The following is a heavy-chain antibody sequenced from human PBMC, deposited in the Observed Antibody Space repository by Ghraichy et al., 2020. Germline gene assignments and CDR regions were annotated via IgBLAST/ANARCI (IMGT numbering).Heavy chain of an antibody. CDR2: IWYDGSNK. J-gene: IGHJ4*02. CDR3: ARAREPESIAALPHY. CDR1: GFTFSIYG. V-gene: IGHV3-33*01. D-gene: IGHD6-6*01. Sequence: GESLNISCAASGFTFSIYGMHWVRQAPGKGLEWVAVIWYDGSNKYYADSVKGRFTISRDNSKNTLYLQMNSLRAEDTAVYYCARAREPESIAALPHYWGQGTLVTVSS.